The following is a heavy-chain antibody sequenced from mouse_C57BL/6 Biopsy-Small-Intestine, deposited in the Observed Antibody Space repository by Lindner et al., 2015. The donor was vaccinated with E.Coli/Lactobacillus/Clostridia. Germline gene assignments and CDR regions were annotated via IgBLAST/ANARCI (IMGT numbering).Heavy chain of an antibody. CDR2: ISSGSSTI. D-gene: IGHD1-1*01. V-gene: IGHV5-17*01. CDR1: GFTFSDYG. Sequence: VQLQESGGGLVKPGGSLKLSCAASGFTFSDYGMHWVRQAPEKGLEWVAYISSGSSTIYYADTVKGRFTISRDNAKNTLFLQMTSLRSEDTAMYYCARPEYYGSSAGNAMDYWGQGTSVTVSS. J-gene: IGHJ4*01. CDR3: ARPEYYGSSAGNAMDY.